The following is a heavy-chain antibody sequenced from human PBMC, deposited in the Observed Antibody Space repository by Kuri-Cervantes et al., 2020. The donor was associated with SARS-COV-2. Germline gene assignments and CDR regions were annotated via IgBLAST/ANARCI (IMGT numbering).Heavy chain of an antibody. CDR1: GFTFSSYW. Sequence: GGSLRLSCAASGFTFSSYWMSWVRQAPGKGLEWVANIKQDGSEKYYVDSVKGRFTISRDNAKNSLYLQMNSLRAEDTAVYYCASSRGYSGYDLYYYYYMDVWGKGTTVTVS. J-gene: IGHJ6*03. V-gene: IGHV3-7*01. CDR2: IKQDGSEK. D-gene: IGHD5-12*01. CDR3: ASSRGYSGYDLYYYYYMDV.